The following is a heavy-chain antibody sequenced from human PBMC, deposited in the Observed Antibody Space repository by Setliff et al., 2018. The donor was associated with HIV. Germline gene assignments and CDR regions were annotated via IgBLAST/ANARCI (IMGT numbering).Heavy chain of an antibody. V-gene: IGHV4-59*01. J-gene: IGHJ4*02. CDR3: AQLGMVDDFDY. D-gene: IGHD1-1*01. Sequence: PSETLSLTCAVYGGSLSGYYWSWIRQPPGKGLEWIGYIYYSGSTNYNPSLKSRVTISVDTSKNHFSLKLRSVTAADTAVYYCAQLGMVDDFDYWGQGTLVTVSS. CDR1: GGSLSGYY. CDR2: IYYSGST.